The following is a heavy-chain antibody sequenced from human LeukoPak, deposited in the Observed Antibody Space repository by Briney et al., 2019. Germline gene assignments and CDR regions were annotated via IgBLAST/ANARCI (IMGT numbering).Heavy chain of an antibody. CDR2: ISAYNGNT. CDR1: GYTFTSYG. D-gene: IGHD3-16*02. CDR3: ARDQGYDYVWGSYRYTPDY. Sequence: ASVKVSCKASGYTFTSYGISWVRQAPGQGLEWMGWISAYNGNTNYAQKLQGRVTMTTDTSTSTAYMELRNLRSDDTAAYYCARDQGYDYVWGSYRYTPDYWGQGTLVTVSS. J-gene: IGHJ4*02. V-gene: IGHV1-18*01.